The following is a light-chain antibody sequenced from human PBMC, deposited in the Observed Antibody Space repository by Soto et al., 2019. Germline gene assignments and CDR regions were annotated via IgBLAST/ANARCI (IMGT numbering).Light chain of an antibody. Sequence: EIVLTQSPGTLSFSPGERATLSCRASQSVSSSYLAWYQQKPGQAPRLLIYGASSRATGIPDRLSGSRSGTAFTLTISRLEPEDFAVYYCHQYGSSGMYTFGQGTKLEIK. CDR3: HQYGSSGMYT. CDR2: GAS. J-gene: IGKJ2*01. V-gene: IGKV3-20*01. CDR1: QSVSSSY.